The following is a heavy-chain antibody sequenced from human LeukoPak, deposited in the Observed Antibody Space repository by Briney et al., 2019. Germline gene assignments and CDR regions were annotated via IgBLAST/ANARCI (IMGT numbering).Heavy chain of an antibody. CDR3: ARGRYYDFWSGYFVNWFDP. CDR2: INAGNGNT. CDR1: GYTFTSYA. J-gene: IGHJ5*02. D-gene: IGHD3-3*01. Sequence: ASVKVSCKASGYTFTSYAMHWVRQAPGQRLEWMGWINAGNGNTKYSQKFQGRVTITADESTSTAYMELSSLRSEDTAVYYCARGRYYDFWSGYFVNWFDPWGQGTLVTVSS. V-gene: IGHV1-3*01.